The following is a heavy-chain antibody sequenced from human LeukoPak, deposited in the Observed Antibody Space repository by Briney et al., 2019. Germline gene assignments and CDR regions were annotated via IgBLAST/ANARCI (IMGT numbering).Heavy chain of an antibody. V-gene: IGHV3-23*01. D-gene: IGHD3-3*01. J-gene: IGHJ4*02. CDR3: AKGPHYDFWSTFDY. Sequence: GGSLRLSCAASGFTFNKNAMNWVRQAPGKGLEWVSGISGSSASTYYADSVKGRFSISRDNSKNTLFLQMNSLRAGDTAVYYCAKGPHYDFWSTFDYWGQGILVTVSP. CDR2: ISGSSAST. CDR1: GFTFNKNA.